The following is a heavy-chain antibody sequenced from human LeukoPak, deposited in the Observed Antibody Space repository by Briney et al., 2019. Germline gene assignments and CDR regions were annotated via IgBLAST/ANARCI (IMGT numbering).Heavy chain of an antibody. CDR1: GFTFSSYW. Sequence: GALRLSCAASGFTFSSYWMSWVRQAPGKGLEWVGRIKSKTDGGTTDYAAPVKGRFTISRDDSKNTLYLQMNSLKTEDTAVYYCTTVYYDSSVSVYYFDYWGQGALVTVSS. CDR2: IKSKTDGGTT. CDR3: TTVYYDSSVSVYYFDY. V-gene: IGHV3-15*01. D-gene: IGHD3-22*01. J-gene: IGHJ4*02.